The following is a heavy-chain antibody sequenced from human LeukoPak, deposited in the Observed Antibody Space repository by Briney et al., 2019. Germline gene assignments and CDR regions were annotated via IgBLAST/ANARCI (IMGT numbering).Heavy chain of an antibody. CDR1: GGSFSGYY. J-gene: IGHJ6*03. CDR2: INHSGST. D-gene: IGHD6-6*01. V-gene: IGHV4-34*01. Sequence: PSETLPLTCAVYGGSFSGYYWSWIRQPPGKGPEWIGEINHSGSTNYNPSLKSRVTISVDTSKNQFSLKLSSVTAADTAVYYCARIAARHYYYYMDVWGKGTTVTVSS. CDR3: ARIAARHYYYYMDV.